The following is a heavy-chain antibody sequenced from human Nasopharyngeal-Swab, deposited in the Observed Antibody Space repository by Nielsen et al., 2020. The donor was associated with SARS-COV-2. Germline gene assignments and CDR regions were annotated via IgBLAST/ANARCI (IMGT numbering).Heavy chain of an antibody. J-gene: IGHJ4*02. CDR2: ISYDGSNK. D-gene: IGHD2-8*01. CDR3: AKDFRPVLMVYAIPGY. Sequence: GESLKISCAASGFTFSSYGMHWVRQAPGKGLEWVAVISYDGSNKYYADSVKGRFTISRDNSKNTLYLQMNSLRAEDTAVYYCAKDFRPVLMVYAIPGYWGQGTLVNVSS. V-gene: IGHV3-30*18. CDR1: GFTFSSYG.